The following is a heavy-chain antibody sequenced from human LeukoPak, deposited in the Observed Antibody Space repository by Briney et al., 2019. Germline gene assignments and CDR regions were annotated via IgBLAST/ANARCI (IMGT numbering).Heavy chain of an antibody. V-gene: IGHV1-18*04. J-gene: IGHJ5*02. CDR1: GYTFTGYY. D-gene: IGHD2-15*01. Sequence: ASVKVSCKASGYTFTGYYMHWVRQAPGQGLEGMGWISAYNGNTNYAQKLQGRVTMTTDTSTSTAYMELRSLRSDDTAVYYCARKVVAATRYNWFDPWGQGTLVTVSS. CDR3: ARKVVAATRYNWFDP. CDR2: ISAYNGNT.